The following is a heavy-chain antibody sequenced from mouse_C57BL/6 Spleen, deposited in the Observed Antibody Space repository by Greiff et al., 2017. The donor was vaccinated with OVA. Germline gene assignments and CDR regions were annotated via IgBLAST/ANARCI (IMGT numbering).Heavy chain of an antibody. CDR3: ARDTTVVFDY. Sequence: VQLQQSGAELAKPGASVKLSCKASGYTFTSYWMHWVKQRPGQGLEWIGYINPSRGYNKYNQKFKDKATLTADKSSSTDDMQRSSLTYEDSAVYYCARDTTVVFDYWGQGTTLTVSS. CDR1: GYTFTSYW. V-gene: IGHV1-7*01. CDR2: INPSRGYN. J-gene: IGHJ2*01. D-gene: IGHD1-1*01.